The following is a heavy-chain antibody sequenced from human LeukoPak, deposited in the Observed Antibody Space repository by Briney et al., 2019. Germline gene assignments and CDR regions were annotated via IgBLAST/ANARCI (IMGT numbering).Heavy chain of an antibody. CDR1: GYTLTELS. D-gene: IGHD2-15*01. CDR3: AAKPAGGGWYYFDY. V-gene: IGHV1-24*01. CDR2: FDHEDGET. J-gene: IGHJ4*02. Sequence: ASVNVSFKVSGYTLTELSMHWVRQAPGKGREWMGGFDHEDGETIYTQKFQSRVTMTEDTSTDTAYMELSSLRSEDTAVYYCAAKPAGGGWYYFDYWGQGTLVTVSS.